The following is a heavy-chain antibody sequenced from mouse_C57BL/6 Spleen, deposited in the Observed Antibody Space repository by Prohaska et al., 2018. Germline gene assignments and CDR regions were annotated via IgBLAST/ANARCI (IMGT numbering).Heavy chain of an antibody. CDR1: GIDFSRYW. D-gene: IGHD2-2*01. CDR3: ARQGYDGFSDV. V-gene: IGHV4-1*01. Sequence: EVKLLQSGGGLVQPGESLKLSCAASGIDFSRYWMSWVRRAPGKGLEWIGEINPNSRTINYAPSLKNKFIISRDNGKDTLYLHMNKVKSEDTALYYCARQGYDGFSDVWGTGTTVTVST. J-gene: IGHJ1*03. CDR2: INPNSRTI.